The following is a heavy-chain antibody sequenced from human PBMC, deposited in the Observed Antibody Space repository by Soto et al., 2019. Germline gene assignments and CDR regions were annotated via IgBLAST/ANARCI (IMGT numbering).Heavy chain of an antibody. Sequence: EVQLLESGGGLVQPGGSLRLSCAASGFSFRNYAMSWVRQSPGKGLEWISTLTGSSSNIYYADSVKGRFAISRDNSRNTLYLQMNSRTAEDTAVYYCANGRATYGLLTHDYWGQGTLVTVSS. V-gene: IGHV3-23*01. CDR1: GFSFRNYA. D-gene: IGHD3-10*01. J-gene: IGHJ4*02. CDR2: LTGSSSNI. CDR3: ANGRATYGLLTHDY.